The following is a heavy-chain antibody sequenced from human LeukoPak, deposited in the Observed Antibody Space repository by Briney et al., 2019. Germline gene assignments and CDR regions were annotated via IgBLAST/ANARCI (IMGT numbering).Heavy chain of an antibody. J-gene: IGHJ4*02. D-gene: IGHD4-23*01. Sequence: ASVKVSCKASGYTFTGYYMHWVRQAPGQGLEWMGWINPNSGGTNYAQKFQGRVTMTRNTSISTAYMELSRLRSDDTAVYYCARGPTSGGNSTYWGQGTLVTVSS. CDR1: GYTFTGYY. CDR3: ARGPTSGGNSTY. CDR2: INPNSGGT. V-gene: IGHV1-2*02.